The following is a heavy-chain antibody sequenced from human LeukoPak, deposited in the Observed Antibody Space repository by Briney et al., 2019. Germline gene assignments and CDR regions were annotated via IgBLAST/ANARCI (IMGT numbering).Heavy chain of an antibody. Sequence: GGSLRLSCAASGFTFSSYPMHWVRQAPGKGLEYVSVISSNGDSTYYANSVKGRFTISRDNSKNTLYLQMGSLRAEDMAVYYCARGFGAVAGNNFDYWGQGTLVTVSS. V-gene: IGHV3-64*01. J-gene: IGHJ4*02. CDR3: ARGFGAVAGNNFDY. CDR2: ISSNGDST. CDR1: GFTFSSYP. D-gene: IGHD6-19*01.